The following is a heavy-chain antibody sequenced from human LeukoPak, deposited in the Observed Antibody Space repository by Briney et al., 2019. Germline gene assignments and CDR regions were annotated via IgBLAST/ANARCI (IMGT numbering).Heavy chain of an antibody. Sequence: SETLSLTCTVSGGSISSYYWSWIRQPPGKGLEWIGYIYYSGSTNYNPSLKSRVTISVDTSKNQFSLKLSSVTAADTAVYYCARSIGEYDFDYWGQGTLVTVSS. CDR1: GGSISSYY. CDR3: ARSIGEYDFDY. V-gene: IGHV4-59*01. D-gene: IGHD3-10*01. CDR2: IYYSGST. J-gene: IGHJ4*02.